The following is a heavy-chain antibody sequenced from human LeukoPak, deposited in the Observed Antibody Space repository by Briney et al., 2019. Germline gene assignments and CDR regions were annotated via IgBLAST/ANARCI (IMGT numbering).Heavy chain of an antibody. J-gene: IGHJ4*02. CDR2: IYSFGNT. Sequence: PSETLSPTCTVSGGSINNYYWSWIRQPAGKGLEWIGRIYSFGNTKYNPSLKSRVTMSVDTSKNQFSLKLSSVTAADTAVYYRARDADFDSSGYYYSSFDYWGQGTLVTVSS. V-gene: IGHV4-4*07. CDR1: GGSINNYY. CDR3: ARDADFDSSGYYYSSFDY. D-gene: IGHD3-22*01.